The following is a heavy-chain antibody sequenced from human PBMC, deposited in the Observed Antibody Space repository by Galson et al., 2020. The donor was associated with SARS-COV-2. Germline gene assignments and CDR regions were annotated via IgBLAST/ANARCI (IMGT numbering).Heavy chain of an antibody. D-gene: IGHD6-6*01. CDR3: ARDYPSSSGYYSFAMDV. Sequence: KGRFTISRDNTKNTLDLQMDSLRAEDTAVYYCARDYPSSSGYYSFAMDVWGQGTTVTVSS. J-gene: IGHJ6*02. V-gene: IGHV3-30*01.